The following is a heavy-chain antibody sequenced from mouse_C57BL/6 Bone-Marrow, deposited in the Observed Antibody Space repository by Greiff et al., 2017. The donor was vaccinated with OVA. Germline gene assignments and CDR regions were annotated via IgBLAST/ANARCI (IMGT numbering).Heavy chain of an antibody. J-gene: IGHJ2*01. CDR1: GYTFTSYW. CDR3: ARLNYERGY. V-gene: IGHV1-50*01. Sequence: VQLQQPGAELVKPGASVKLSCKASGYTFTSYWMQWVKQRPGQGLEWIGEIDPSDSYTNYNQKFKGKATLTVDTSSSTAYMQLSSLTSEDSAVYYCARLNYERGYWGQGTTLTVSS. D-gene: IGHD2-3*01. CDR2: IDPSDSYT.